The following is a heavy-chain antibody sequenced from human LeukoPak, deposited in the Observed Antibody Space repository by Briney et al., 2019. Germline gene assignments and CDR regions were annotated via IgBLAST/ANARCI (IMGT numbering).Heavy chain of an antibody. V-gene: IGHV3-23*01. CDR1: GFTFSSYA. CDR3: AKDDYGSGTPTDY. D-gene: IGHD3-10*01. Sequence: GGSLRLSCAASGFTFSSYAMSWVRQAPGKGLEWVSAISGSGGGTYYADSVKGRFTISRDNSKNTLYLQMNSLRAEDTAVYYCAKDDYGSGTPTDYWGQGTLVTVSS. CDR2: ISGSGGGT. J-gene: IGHJ4*02.